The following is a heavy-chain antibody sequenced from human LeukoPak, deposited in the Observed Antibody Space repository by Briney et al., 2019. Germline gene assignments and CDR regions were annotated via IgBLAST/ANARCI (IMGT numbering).Heavy chain of an antibody. J-gene: IGHJ4*02. Sequence: GGSLRLSCAASGFTFSDYWIHWVRQAPGKGLVWVSIINTDTRGTYYADSVKGRFTISRDSAKNTLYLQMDSLRAEDTAVYYCARAGAYHFDNWGQGTLVTVSS. V-gene: IGHV3-74*01. CDR2: INTDTRGT. CDR1: GFTFSDYW. CDR3: ARAGAYHFDN. D-gene: IGHD3-16*01.